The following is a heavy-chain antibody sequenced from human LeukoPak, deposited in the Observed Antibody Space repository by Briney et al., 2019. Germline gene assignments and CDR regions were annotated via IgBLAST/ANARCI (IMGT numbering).Heavy chain of an antibody. CDR2: IWYDGSNK. J-gene: IGHJ4*02. Sequence: GGSLRLSCAASGFAFSRYGMHWVRQAPGKGLEWVAVIWYDGSNKYYADSVKGRFTVSRDNSKNTLYLQMNSLRAEDTAVYYCAAWGSGLDYWGQGTLVTVSS. CDR3: AAWGSGLDY. D-gene: IGHD7-27*01. V-gene: IGHV3-33*01. CDR1: GFAFSRYG.